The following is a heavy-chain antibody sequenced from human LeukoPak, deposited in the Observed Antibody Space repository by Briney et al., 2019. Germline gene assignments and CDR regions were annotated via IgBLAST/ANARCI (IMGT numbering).Heavy chain of an antibody. CDR2: ISGSGGST. CDR3: AKETVVVVAATPDAFDI. V-gene: IGHV3-23*01. J-gene: IGHJ3*02. D-gene: IGHD2-15*01. Sequence: GSLRLSFAASGFTFSSYAMSWVRQAPGKGLEWVSGISGSGGSTHYADSVKDRFTISRDNSKNTLYLQMNSLRAEDTAVYYCAKETVVVVAATPDAFDIWGQGTMVTVSS. CDR1: GFTFSSYA.